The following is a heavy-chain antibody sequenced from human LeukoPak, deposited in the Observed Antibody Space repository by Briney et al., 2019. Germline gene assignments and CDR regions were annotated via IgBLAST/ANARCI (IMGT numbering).Heavy chain of an antibody. V-gene: IGHV5-10-1*01. CDR3: ARLYYDNSGYYNY. CDR2: IDLSDSYT. Sequence: NSGESLKISCKGSGYSFTNFWISWVLQMPGKGLEWMGRIDLSDSYTSYSPSFQGHVTFTADTSIRTTYLQWSSLKASDTAMYYCARLYYDNSGYYNYWGQGTLVTVSS. D-gene: IGHD3-22*01. CDR1: GYSFTNFW. J-gene: IGHJ4*02.